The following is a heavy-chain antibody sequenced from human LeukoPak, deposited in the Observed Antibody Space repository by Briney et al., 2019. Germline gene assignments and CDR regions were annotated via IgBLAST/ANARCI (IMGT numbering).Heavy chain of an antibody. Sequence: GGSLRVSFAACGFTFSQYWVHLVLQAPGMGLVWLSRINPDGTTTSYADSVKGRFTISRDNAKNTLYLQMNSLRAEDTAVYYCARGYSGSYRIDYWGQGTLVTVSS. CDR1: GFTFSQYW. J-gene: IGHJ4*02. D-gene: IGHD1-26*01. CDR3: ARGYSGSYRIDY. CDR2: INPDGTTT. V-gene: IGHV3-74*01.